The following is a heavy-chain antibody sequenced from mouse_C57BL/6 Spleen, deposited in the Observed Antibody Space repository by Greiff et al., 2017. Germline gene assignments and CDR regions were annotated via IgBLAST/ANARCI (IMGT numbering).Heavy chain of an antibody. Sequence: QVQLLQSGAELMKPGASVKLSCKATGYTFTGYWIEWVKQRPGHGLEWFGEILPGSGSTNYTEKFKGKATFTADTSTNTAYMQLSSLTTEDPAIYYCARSLPCYDYDFDYWGQGTTLTVSS. D-gene: IGHD2-4*01. CDR1: GYTFTGYW. V-gene: IGHV1-9*01. CDR2: ILPGSGST. CDR3: ARSLPCYDYDFDY. J-gene: IGHJ2*01.